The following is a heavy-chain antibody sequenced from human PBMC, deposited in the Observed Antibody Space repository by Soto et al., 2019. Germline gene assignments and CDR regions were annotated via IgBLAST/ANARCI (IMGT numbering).Heavy chain of an antibody. Sequence: GGSLRLSCAASGFTLSSYVMSWVRQAPGKGLEWVSGIDPGGGGTYYADSVKGRFTISRDNSKNTLYLQMNTLRAEDTAVYYCARGGYYDFWSGRHGTSDFDYWGQGTLVTVSS. CDR2: IDPGGGGT. CDR3: ARGGYYDFWSGRHGTSDFDY. V-gene: IGHV3-23*01. CDR1: GFTLSSYV. D-gene: IGHD3-3*01. J-gene: IGHJ4*02.